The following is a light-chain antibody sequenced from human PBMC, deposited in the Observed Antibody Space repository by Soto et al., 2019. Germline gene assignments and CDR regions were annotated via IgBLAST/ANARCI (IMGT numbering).Light chain of an antibody. CDR3: HQRSNWPPDT. CDR1: QSVSNF. V-gene: IGKV3-11*01. CDR2: DAS. J-gene: IGKJ5*01. Sequence: EIVLTQSPATLSLSPGERATLSCRASQSVSNFLAWYQQKPGQAPRLLIYDASNRATGIPARFSGSGSGTDFTLTIRSLEHEDFAVYYCHQRSNWPPDTFGQGTRLEIK.